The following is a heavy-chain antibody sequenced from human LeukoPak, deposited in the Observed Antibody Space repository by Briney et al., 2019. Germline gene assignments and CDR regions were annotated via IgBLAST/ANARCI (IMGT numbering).Heavy chain of an antibody. J-gene: IGHJ6*03. CDR1: GFTFSSYN. CDR3: ARGTYYYYMDV. Sequence: PGGSLRLSCAASGFTFSSYNMNWVRQAPGKGLEWVSTISTSSSYIYYADSVKGRFTISRDNAKNSLYLQMNSLRAEDTAVYYCARGTYYYYMDVWGKGTTVTVSS. CDR2: ISTSSSYI. V-gene: IGHV3-21*04.